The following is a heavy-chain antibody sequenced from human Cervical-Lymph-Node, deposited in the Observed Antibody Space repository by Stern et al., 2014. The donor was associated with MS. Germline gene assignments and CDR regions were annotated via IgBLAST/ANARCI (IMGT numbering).Heavy chain of an antibody. J-gene: IGHJ4*02. D-gene: IGHD3-22*01. V-gene: IGHV1-69*01. CDR2: IIPVFGTA. CDR3: VREFNYDTSGYYFYY. Sequence: QVQLVQSGAEVKKPGSSVKVSCKASGGTFSSYGISWVRQAPGQGLEWMGGIIPVFGTATYAQKFQGRVTITAAQSTNTASMGPGSLRSEDTAVYSCVREFNYDTSGYYFYYWGQGTLVTVSS. CDR1: GGTFSSYG.